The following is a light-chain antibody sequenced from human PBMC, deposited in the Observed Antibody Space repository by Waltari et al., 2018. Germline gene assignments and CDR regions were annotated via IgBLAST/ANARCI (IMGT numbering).Light chain of an antibody. CDR3: QTGGHGTWV. CDR1: SGHSSTI. Sequence: QLVLTQSPSASASLGASIKLTCTLSSGHSSTIIAWLQQQPERGPRYLMKVNRDGTHSKGDDIPARFSGSSSGAERYLTISSLQSEDEADYYCQTGGHGTWVFGGGTKVTVL. V-gene: IGLV4-69*01. CDR2: VNRDGTH. J-gene: IGLJ3*02.